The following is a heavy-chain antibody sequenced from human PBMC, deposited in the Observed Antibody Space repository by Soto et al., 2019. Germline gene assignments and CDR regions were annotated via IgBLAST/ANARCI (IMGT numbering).Heavy chain of an antibody. Sequence: QVQLVQSGAEEKKPGASVKVSCKASGYTFTSYAMHWVRQAPGQRLEWMGWINAGNGNTKYSQKFQGRVTISRDTSASTAYTEMSSLRSDDTAVYYCARSIVVVTALDYWGQGTLVTVSS. CDR2: INAGNGNT. J-gene: IGHJ4*02. CDR3: ARSIVVVTALDY. V-gene: IGHV1-3*05. CDR1: GYTFTSYA. D-gene: IGHD2-21*02.